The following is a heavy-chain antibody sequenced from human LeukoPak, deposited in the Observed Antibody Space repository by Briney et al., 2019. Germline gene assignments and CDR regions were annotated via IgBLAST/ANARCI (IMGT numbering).Heavy chain of an antibody. J-gene: IGHJ6*03. CDR1: RGSTSRVY. Sequence: SGTLSLTPTVSRGSTSRVYGSCIREPAGQGGEWIGRIYTSGSASYNPSLKSRVTMSVDTSKNQFSLKLSSVTAADAVVYYGARGVRFLEWLFRGDRDYYYIDVWGKGTTVTVS. D-gene: IGHD3-3*01. V-gene: IGHV4-4*07. CDR3: ARGVRFLEWLFRGDRDYYYIDV. CDR2: IYTSGSA.